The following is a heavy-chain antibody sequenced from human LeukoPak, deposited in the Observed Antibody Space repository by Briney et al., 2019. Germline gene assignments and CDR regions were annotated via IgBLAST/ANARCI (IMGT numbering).Heavy chain of an antibody. D-gene: IGHD3-22*01. CDR1: GFTFSSYA. CDR2: ISGSSGST. J-gene: IGHJ3*02. V-gene: IGHV3-23*01. CDR3: AKVAYYDSSGYYPPREFSGYDAFDI. Sequence: GGSLRLSCAASGFTFSSYAMSWVRQAPGKGLEWVSAISGSSGSTYYADSVKGRFTISRDNSKNTLYLQMNSLRAGDTAVYYCAKVAYYDSSGYYPPREFSGYDAFDIWGQGTMVTVSS.